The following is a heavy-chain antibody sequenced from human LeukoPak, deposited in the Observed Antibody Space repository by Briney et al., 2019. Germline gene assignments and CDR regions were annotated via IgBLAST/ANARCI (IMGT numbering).Heavy chain of an antibody. V-gene: IGHV3-21*01. D-gene: IGHD3-10*01. Sequence: GGSLRLSCAASGFTFNTYTMNWVRQAPGKGLEWVSSISSGTSYIYYADSLRGRFTISRDNAKNSLYLQMNSLRAEDTAVYYCASLQYYYGSGSYYHQFDYWGQGTLVTVSS. CDR2: ISSGTSYI. CDR3: ASLQYYYGSGSYYHQFDY. CDR1: GFTFNTYT. J-gene: IGHJ4*02.